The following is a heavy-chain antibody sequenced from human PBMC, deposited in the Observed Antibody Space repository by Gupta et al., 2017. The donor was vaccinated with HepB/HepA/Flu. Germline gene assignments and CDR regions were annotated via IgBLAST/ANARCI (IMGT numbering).Heavy chain of an antibody. Sequence: DGSEKYYVDSVKGRFTISRDNAKNSLYLQMNSLRAEDTAVYYCARDPGQLANWYFDLWGRGTLVTVSS. V-gene: IGHV3-7*01. CDR2: DGSEK. D-gene: IGHD6-13*01. CDR3: ARDPGQLANWYFDL. J-gene: IGHJ2*01.